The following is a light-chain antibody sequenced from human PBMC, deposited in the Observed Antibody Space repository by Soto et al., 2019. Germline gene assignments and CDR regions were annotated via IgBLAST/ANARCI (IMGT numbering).Light chain of an antibody. CDR3: QQTTSVPLT. CDR1: QGISRW. V-gene: IGKV1-12*01. Sequence: DIQMTQSPSFVSASVGDRVTITCRASQGISRWLAWYQHKPGRAPKLLIHAASRLESGIPSRFSGSRSGTDFTLIISSLQPEDVATYYCQQTTSVPLTFGGGTKVEIK. CDR2: AAS. J-gene: IGKJ4*01.